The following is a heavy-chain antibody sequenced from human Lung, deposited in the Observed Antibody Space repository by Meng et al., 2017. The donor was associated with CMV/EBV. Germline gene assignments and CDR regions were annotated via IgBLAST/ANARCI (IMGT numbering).Heavy chain of an antibody. D-gene: IGHD3-10*01. CDR3: ARGTPGRSYSDY. J-gene: IGHJ4*02. CDR2: INSNTGDT. Sequence: LVESGAEGKNPGASVKVSCKASGYTFNDYYVHWVRQAPGQGLEWVGWINSNTGDTNYAQKFQGRVTVTRDTSINTVYLELTTLRSDDTAIYYCARGTPGRSYSDYWGQGTLVTVSS. CDR1: GYTFNDYY. V-gene: IGHV1-2*02.